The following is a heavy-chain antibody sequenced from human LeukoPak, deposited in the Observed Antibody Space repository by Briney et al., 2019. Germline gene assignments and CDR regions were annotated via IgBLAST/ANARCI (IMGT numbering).Heavy chain of an antibody. V-gene: IGHV3-23*01. CDR3: AKDLGQWLNGDFDY. Sequence: GGSLRLSCAASGLTFSSYAMSWVRQAPEKGLEWVFAISGSGGSTYNADSVKGRFTISRDNSKNTVYLQMNSLRAEDTAVYYCAKDLGQWLNGDFDYWGQGTLVIVSS. CDR1: GLTFSSYA. CDR2: ISGSGGST. D-gene: IGHD6-19*01. J-gene: IGHJ4*02.